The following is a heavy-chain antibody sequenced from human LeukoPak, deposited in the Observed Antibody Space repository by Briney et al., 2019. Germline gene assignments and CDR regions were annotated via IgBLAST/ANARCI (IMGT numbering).Heavy chain of an antibody. Sequence: SETLSLTCTVSGGSISSGGYYWSWIRQHPGKGLEWIGYIYYSGSTNHNPSLKSRVTISVDTSKNQFSLKLSSVTAADTAVYYCASLYDSSGYSDFWGQGTLVTVSS. CDR3: ASLYDSSGYSDF. CDR2: IYYSGST. V-gene: IGHV4-61*08. D-gene: IGHD3-22*01. CDR1: GGSISSGGYY. J-gene: IGHJ4*02.